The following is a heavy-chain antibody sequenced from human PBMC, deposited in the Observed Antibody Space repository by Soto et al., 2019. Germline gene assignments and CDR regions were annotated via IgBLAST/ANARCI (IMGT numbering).Heavy chain of an antibody. D-gene: IGHD2-2*01. CDR2: IRANNAGGTT. V-gene: IGHV3-15*01. J-gene: IGHJ4*02. CDR3: ARDHRYCSGATCYPKVGY. Sequence: GGSLRLSCAASGFIFSDAWMSWVRQAPGKGLEWVGRIRANNAGGTTDYIASVKGRFTVSRDDSKKTVYLQMNSLRVEDTAVYYCARDHRYCSGATCYPKVGYWGQGTQVTVSS. CDR1: GFIFSDAW.